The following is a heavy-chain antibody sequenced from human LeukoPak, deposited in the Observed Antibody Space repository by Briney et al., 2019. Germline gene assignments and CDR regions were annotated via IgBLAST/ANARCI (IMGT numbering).Heavy chain of an antibody. CDR3: ARGVEPLAANTLAY. Sequence: PGGSLRLSCAASGFTVITNDMTWVRQAPGKGLEWVSVLYSDCNTKYADSVQGRFTISRDNSKNTLYLEMNGLSPDDTAVYYCARGVEPLAANTLAYWGQGILVSVSS. CDR2: LYSDCNT. J-gene: IGHJ4*02. V-gene: IGHV3-53*01. D-gene: IGHD1-14*01. CDR1: GFTVITND.